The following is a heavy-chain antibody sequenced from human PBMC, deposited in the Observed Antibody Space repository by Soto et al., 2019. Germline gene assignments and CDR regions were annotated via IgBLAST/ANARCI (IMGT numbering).Heavy chain of an antibody. J-gene: IGHJ5*02. V-gene: IGHV1-2*02. CDR2: INPNSGGT. D-gene: IGHD4-17*01. CDR3: ARDYGDYDNWFDP. Sequence: QVQLVQSGAEVKKPGASVKVSCMASGYTFTGYFMHWVRQAPGQGLEWMGWINPNSGGTSYAQKFQGRVTMTRDTSISTAYMELTRLRSDDTAVYYCARDYGDYDNWFDPWGQGTLVTVSP. CDR1: GYTFTGYF.